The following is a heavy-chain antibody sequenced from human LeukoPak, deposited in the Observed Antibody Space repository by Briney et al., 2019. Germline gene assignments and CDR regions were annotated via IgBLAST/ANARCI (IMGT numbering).Heavy chain of an antibody. V-gene: IGHV3-33*01. Sequence: GRSLRLTCAASGFTVSSYGMHWVRQGPGKGLEWVTFIWYDGTDKNYAASVKGRFTISRDNSKNTLYLQMNSLRAEDTAVYYCARSGSTYYYGMDVWGQGTTVTVSS. CDR3: ARSGSTYYYGMDV. D-gene: IGHD3-10*01. CDR1: GFTVSSYG. J-gene: IGHJ6*02. CDR2: IWYDGTDK.